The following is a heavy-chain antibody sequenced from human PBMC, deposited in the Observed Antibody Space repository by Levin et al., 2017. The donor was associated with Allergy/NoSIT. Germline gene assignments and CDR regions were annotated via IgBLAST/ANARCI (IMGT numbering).Heavy chain of an antibody. J-gene: IGHJ4*02. Sequence: GESLKISCAASGFTFSSYEMNWVREAPGKGLEWVSYISSSGSTIYYADSVKGRFTISRDNAKNSLYLQMNSLRAEDTAVYYCARQLGNFWSGYNYFDYWGQGTLVTVSS. V-gene: IGHV3-48*03. CDR2: ISSSGSTI. CDR1: GFTFSSYE. CDR3: ARQLGNFWSGYNYFDY. D-gene: IGHD3-3*01.